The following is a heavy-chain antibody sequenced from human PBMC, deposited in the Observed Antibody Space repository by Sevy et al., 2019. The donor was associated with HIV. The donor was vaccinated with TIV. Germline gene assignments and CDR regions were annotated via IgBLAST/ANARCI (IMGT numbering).Heavy chain of an antibody. CDR3: AGENYYDSTAYRFDY. D-gene: IGHD3-22*01. CDR2: ISSSSSYI. CDR1: GFIFSNYN. Sequence: GGSLRLSCAASGFIFSNYNMNWVRQAPGKGLEWVSSISSSSSYIYYADSVKGRFTISRDNAKNSRYLKMNSLRAEDTAVYYCAGENYYDSTAYRFDYWGQGTLVTVSS. V-gene: IGHV3-21*01. J-gene: IGHJ4*02.